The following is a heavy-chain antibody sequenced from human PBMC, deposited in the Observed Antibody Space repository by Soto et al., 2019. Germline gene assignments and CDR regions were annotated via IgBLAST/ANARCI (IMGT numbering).Heavy chain of an antibody. D-gene: IGHD2-21*02. V-gene: IGHV3-33*01. CDR1: GFTFSSYG. Sequence: QVQLVESGGGVVQPGRSLRLSCAASGFTFSSYGMHWVRQAPGKGLEWVAVIWYDGSNKYYADSVKGRFTISRDNSKNTLYLQMNSLRAEDTAVYYCVRGGDSVDYWGQGTLVTVSS. CDR3: VRGGDSVDY. CDR2: IWYDGSNK. J-gene: IGHJ4*02.